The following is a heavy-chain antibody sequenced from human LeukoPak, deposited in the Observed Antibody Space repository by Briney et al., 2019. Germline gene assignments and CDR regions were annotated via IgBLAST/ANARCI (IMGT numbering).Heavy chain of an antibody. CDR3: VRDGDDFNFDY. D-gene: IGHD5-24*01. CDR2: VVSDGSST. J-gene: IGHJ4*02. V-gene: IGHV3-74*01. CDR1: GFTFRSYW. Sequence: GGSLRLSCAASGFTFRSYWMHWVRHAPGKGLEWVSRVVSDGSSTNYADSVKGRFTISRDNAKNTLYLQMSSLRAEDTAVYFCVRDGDDFNFDYWGQGSLVTVSS.